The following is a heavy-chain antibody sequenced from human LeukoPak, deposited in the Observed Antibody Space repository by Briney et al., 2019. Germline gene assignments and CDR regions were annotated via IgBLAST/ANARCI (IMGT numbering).Heavy chain of an antibody. CDR1: GGSFSGHY. J-gene: IGHJ4*02. CDR2: INHSGST. D-gene: IGHD3-3*01. V-gene: IGHV4-34*01. Sequence: SETLSLTCAVYGGSFSGHYWSWIRQPPGKGLEWIGEINHSGSTNYNPSLKSRVTISVDTSKNQFSLKLSSVTAADTAVYYCARWGFWSGQTYYFDYWGQGTLVTVSS. CDR3: ARWGFWSGQTYYFDY.